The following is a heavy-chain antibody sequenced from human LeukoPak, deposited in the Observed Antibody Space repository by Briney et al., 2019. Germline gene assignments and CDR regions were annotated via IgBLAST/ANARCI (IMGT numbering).Heavy chain of an antibody. J-gene: IGHJ4*02. V-gene: IGHV3-53*01. D-gene: IGHD2-15*01. CDR2: IYSGGST. CDR1: GFTVSSNY. CDR3: ARDRSGGTFDY. Sequence: HPGGSLRLSCAASGFTVSSNYMSWVRQAPGKGLEWVSVIYSGGSTYYADSVKGRFTISRDNSKNTLYLQMNSLRAEDTAVYYCARDRSGGTFDYWGQGTRVTVSS.